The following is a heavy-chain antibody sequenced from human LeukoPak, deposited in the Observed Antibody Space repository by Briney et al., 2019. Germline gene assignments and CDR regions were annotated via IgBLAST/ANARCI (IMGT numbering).Heavy chain of an antibody. Sequence: GGSLRLSCAAYGFTFGDFFMSWVRQAPGKGLEWVANINRDGSEKFHVDSVRGRFTISRDNAKNALFLQMHSLRADDTAMYFCARGVTMIRGAVMYPYFFDFWGRGTLVTVSS. CDR2: INRDGSEK. D-gene: IGHD3-10*01. CDR1: GFTFGDFF. J-gene: IGHJ4*02. V-gene: IGHV3-7*03. CDR3: ARGVTMIRGAVMYPYFFDF.